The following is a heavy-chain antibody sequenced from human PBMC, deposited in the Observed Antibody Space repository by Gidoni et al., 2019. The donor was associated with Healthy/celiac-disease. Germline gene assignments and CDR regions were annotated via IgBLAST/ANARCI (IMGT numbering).Heavy chain of an antibody. Sequence: EVQLVESGGGLVKPGGSLRLSCAASGFTFSSYSMNWVRQAPGKGLEWVSSISSSSSYIYYADSVKGRFTISRDNAKNSLYLQMNSLRAEDTAVYYCARDGAAAGTFAEYFQHWGQGTLVTVSS. D-gene: IGHD6-13*01. V-gene: IGHV3-21*01. CDR2: ISSSSSYI. CDR3: ARDGAAAGTFAEYFQH. CDR1: GFTFSSYS. J-gene: IGHJ1*01.